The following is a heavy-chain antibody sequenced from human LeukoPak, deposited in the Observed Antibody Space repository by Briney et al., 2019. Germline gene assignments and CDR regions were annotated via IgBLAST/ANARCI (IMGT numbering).Heavy chain of an antibody. Sequence: SETLSLTCSVSGDSISSYYWSWIRQSPGKGLEWIGYIYYGGNTRYNPSLKGRVTISADKSKFSLNLNSVTAADTAVYYCARGRVYFYGSWSRYLDDAFDMWGPGTMVTVSS. J-gene: IGHJ3*02. CDR1: GDSISSYY. CDR3: ARGRVYFYGSWSRYLDDAFDM. CDR2: IYYGGNT. D-gene: IGHD3-10*01. V-gene: IGHV4-59*01.